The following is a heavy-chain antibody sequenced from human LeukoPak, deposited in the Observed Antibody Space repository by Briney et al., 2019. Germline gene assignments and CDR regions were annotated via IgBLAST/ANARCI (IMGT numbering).Heavy chain of an antibody. J-gene: IGHJ6*02. V-gene: IGHV1-69*04. CDR3: ATDGPAAMGADYLYGLDV. CDR1: GYTFTDYY. D-gene: IGHD2-2*01. CDR2: IIPLLDIT. Sequence: SVKVSCKASGYTFTDYYMHWMRQAPGQGLEWMGRIIPLLDITTYAERFQGRVTITADKSTSTAYMEVSSLRSEDTAVYYCATDGPAAMGADYLYGLDVWGQGTTVTVSS.